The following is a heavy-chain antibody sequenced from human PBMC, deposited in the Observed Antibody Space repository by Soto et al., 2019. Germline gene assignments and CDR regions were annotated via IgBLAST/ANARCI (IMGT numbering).Heavy chain of an antibody. J-gene: IGHJ6*03. Sequence: DVQLVESGGGLVQPGRSLRLSCAASGFTFDDHAMHWVRQAPGKGLEWVSGISWITGKVDYPDSVRGGFTIYRDNAKNSLYLQRNSLRTEDTAVYYCTKDISRSNNWRLYYYYMDVWGTGTTVTVPS. D-gene: IGHD1-1*01. CDR1: GFTFDDHA. V-gene: IGHV3-9*01. CDR2: ISWITGKV. CDR3: TKDISRSNNWRLYYYYMDV.